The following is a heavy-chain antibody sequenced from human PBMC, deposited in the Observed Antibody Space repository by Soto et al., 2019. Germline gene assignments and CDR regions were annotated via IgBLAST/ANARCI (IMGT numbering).Heavy chain of an antibody. Sequence: QVQLVQSGAEVKKPGASVKVSCKASGYTFTGYYMHWVRQAPGQGLEWMGWINPNSGGTNYAQKFQGWVTMTRDTSISTAYMELSRLRSDDTAVYYCARDTGTTGTTKDAFDIWGQGTMVTVSS. J-gene: IGHJ3*02. V-gene: IGHV1-2*04. D-gene: IGHD1-1*01. CDR3: ARDTGTTGTTKDAFDI. CDR2: INPNSGGT. CDR1: GYTFTGYY.